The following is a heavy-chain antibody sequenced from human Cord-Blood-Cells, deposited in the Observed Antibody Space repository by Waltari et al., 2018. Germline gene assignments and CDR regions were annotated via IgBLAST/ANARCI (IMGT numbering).Heavy chain of an antibody. D-gene: IGHD6-13*01. Sequence: QVQLVQSGAEVKKPGASVKVSCKVSGYTLTELSMHWVRQAPGKGLEWMGGFDPENGETIYAQKFQGRVTMTEDTSTDTAYMELSSLRSEDTAVYYCATLGGYSSSWSSYYYGMDVWGQGTTVTVSS. CDR2: FDPENGET. CDR1: GYTLTELS. CDR3: ATLGGYSSSWSSYYYGMDV. J-gene: IGHJ6*02. V-gene: IGHV1-24*01.